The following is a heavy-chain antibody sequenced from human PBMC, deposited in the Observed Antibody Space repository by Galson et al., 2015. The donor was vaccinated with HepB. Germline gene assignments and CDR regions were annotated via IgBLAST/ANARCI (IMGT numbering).Heavy chain of an antibody. CDR2: TNPNSGDT. CDR3: ARAPELERDY. Sequence: VKVSCKASGYGFSDFFIYWVRQAPGQGLQWIGTTNPNSGDTTYAHNFQDRVTMTRDTSISTAYMELTSLRSDDTAMYYCARAPELERDYWGQGTLATVSS. J-gene: IGHJ4*02. D-gene: IGHD3-10*01. CDR1: GYGFSDFF. V-gene: IGHV1-2*02.